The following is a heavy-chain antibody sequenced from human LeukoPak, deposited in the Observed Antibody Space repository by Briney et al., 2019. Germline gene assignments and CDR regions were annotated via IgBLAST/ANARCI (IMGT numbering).Heavy chain of an antibody. J-gene: IGHJ4*02. V-gene: IGHV4-39*01. D-gene: IGHD6-19*01. Sequence: KPSETLSLTCTASGGSISSSSYYWGWIRQPPGKGLEWIGSIYYSGSTYYNPSLKSRVTISVDTSKNQFSLKLSSVTAADTAVYYCASQYSSDRALPPHWGQGTLVTVSS. CDR2: IYYSGST. CDR1: GGSISSSSYY. CDR3: ASQYSSDRALPPH.